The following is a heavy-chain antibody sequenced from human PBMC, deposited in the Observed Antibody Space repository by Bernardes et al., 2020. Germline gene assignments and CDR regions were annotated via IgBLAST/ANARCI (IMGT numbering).Heavy chain of an antibody. V-gene: IGHV3-23*01. CDR1: GVTFSNFA. Sequence: GGSLRLSCAASGVTFSNFAMSCVRQAPGKGLEWVSAVSGNGGSTYYADSVKGRFTMSRDNSKNTLFLQVNSLRAEDTAVYYCAKTFPYDSSGWGFDYWGQGTLVTVSS. CDR3: AKTFPYDSSGWGFDY. CDR2: VSGNGGST. D-gene: IGHD3-22*01. J-gene: IGHJ4*02.